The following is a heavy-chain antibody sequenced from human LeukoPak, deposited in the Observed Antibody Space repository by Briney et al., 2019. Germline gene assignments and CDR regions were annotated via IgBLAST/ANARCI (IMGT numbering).Heavy chain of an antibody. CDR2: ISYDGSNK. V-gene: IGHV3-30-3*01. D-gene: IGHD1-26*01. Sequence: PGRSLRLSCAASGFTFSSYAMHWVRQAPGKGLEWVAVISYDGSNKYYADSVKGRFTISRDNAKNSLYLQMNSLRAEDTAVYYCARVVLSGSSWDYWGQGTLVTVSS. CDR3: ARVVLSGSSWDY. J-gene: IGHJ4*02. CDR1: GFTFSSYA.